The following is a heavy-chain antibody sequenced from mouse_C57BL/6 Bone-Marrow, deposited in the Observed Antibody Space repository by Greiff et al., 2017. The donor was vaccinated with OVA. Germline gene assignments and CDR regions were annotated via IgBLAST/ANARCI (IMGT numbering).Heavy chain of an antibody. CDR3: ARLVPYYFDY. V-gene: IGHV1-22*01. J-gene: IGHJ2*01. D-gene: IGHD2-2*01. CDR2: INPNNGGT. CDR1: GYTFTDYN. Sequence: EVKVVESGPELVKPGASVKMSCKASGYTFTDYNMHWVKQSHGKSLEWIGYINPNNGGTSYNEKFKGKATLTVNKSSSTAYMELRSLTSEDSAVYYCARLVPYYFDYWGQGTTLTVSS.